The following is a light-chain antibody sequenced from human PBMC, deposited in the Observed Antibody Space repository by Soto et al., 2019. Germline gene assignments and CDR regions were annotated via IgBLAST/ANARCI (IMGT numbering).Light chain of an antibody. V-gene: IGKV2-30*01. CDR2: RAS. Sequence: DVVMTQSPLSLPVTLGQPGSISCRSSQSIVFSDGNAYLNWFHQRPGQPPRRLIYRASNRDSGVPDRFSGSGSGTDFTLEISRVEAEDVGVYYCMQGTHWPPTFGRGTKVEIK. CDR3: MQGTHWPPT. J-gene: IGKJ1*01. CDR1: QSIVFSDGNAY.